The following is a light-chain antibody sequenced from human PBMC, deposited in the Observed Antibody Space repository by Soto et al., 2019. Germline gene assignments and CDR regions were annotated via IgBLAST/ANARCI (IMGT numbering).Light chain of an antibody. CDR1: QSVSSN. Sequence: EIVLTQSPATLSLSPVERATLSCRASQSVSSNLAWYQQKPGQAPRLLIYGASTRATGIPARFSGTGSGTDFTLTVSSLQSEDFAVYYCQQYDNWPQTFGQGTKVDIK. CDR2: GAS. V-gene: IGKV3-15*01. CDR3: QQYDNWPQT. J-gene: IGKJ1*01.